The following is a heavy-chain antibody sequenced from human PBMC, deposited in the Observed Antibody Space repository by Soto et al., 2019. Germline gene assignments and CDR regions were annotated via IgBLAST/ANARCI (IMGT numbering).Heavy chain of an antibody. D-gene: IGHD6-13*01. V-gene: IGHV1-18*01. CDR3: ARAYSSSWYSTQYFDY. J-gene: IGHJ4*02. CDR2: ISAYNGNT. CDR1: GYTFTSYG. Sequence: ASVKVSFTASGYTFTSYGISWVRQAPRQGLEWMGWISAYNGNTNYAQKLQGRVTMTTDTSTSTAYMELRSLRSDDTAVYYCARAYSSSWYSTQYFDYWGQGTLVTVSS.